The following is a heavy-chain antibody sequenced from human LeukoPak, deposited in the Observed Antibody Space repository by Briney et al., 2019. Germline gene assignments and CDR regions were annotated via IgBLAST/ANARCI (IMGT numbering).Heavy chain of an antibody. CDR1: GFTFSSYA. V-gene: IGHV3-30-3*01. Sequence: GGSLRLSCAASGFTFSSYAMHWVRQAPGKGLEWVAVISYDGSNKYYADSVKGRFTISRDNAKNSLYLQMNSLRAEDTAVYYCAREELSSWNYKLDAFDIWGQGTMVTVSS. D-gene: IGHD1-7*01. CDR3: AREELSSWNYKLDAFDI. J-gene: IGHJ3*02. CDR2: ISYDGSNK.